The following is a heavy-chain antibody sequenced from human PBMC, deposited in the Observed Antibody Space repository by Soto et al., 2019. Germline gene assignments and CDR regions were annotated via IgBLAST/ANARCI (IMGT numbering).Heavy chain of an antibody. V-gene: IGHV3-43*01. Sequence: HPGGSLRLSCAASGFTFDDYTMHWVRQAPGKGLEWVSLISWDGGSTYYADSVKGRFTISRDNSKNSLYLQMNSLRTEDTALYYCAEDNGDTAMVFDYWGQGTLVTVSS. CDR3: AEDNGDTAMVFDY. J-gene: IGHJ4*02. D-gene: IGHD5-18*01. CDR2: ISWDGGST. CDR1: GFTFDDYT.